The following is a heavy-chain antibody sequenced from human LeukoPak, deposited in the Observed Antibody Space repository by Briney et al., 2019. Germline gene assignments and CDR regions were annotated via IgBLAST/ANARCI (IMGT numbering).Heavy chain of an antibody. CDR3: ASRDYLYWYFDR. CDR2: ICGSGGST. CDR1: GFTFSSYA. Sequence: GGSLRLSCAASGFTFSSYAMTWVRHAPGPGQEWVSAICGSGGSTYYADSLKRRFPISRDNPKNTLHRQLHSLRAEATGVYYCASRDYLYWYFDRWGRGTLVSDPS. V-gene: IGHV3-23*01. J-gene: IGHJ2*01. D-gene: IGHD4-17*01.